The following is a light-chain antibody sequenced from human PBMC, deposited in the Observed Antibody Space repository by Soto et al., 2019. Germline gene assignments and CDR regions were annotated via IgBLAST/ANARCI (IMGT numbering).Light chain of an antibody. J-gene: IGKJ4*01. CDR2: DTS. Sequence: EIVLTQSPATLYVSPGERATLSCMASQSLSSNVAWYQQRPRQAPRLLLYDTSSRASDVPARFSGRGSGTEFTHTIASLQSEDFAIYYCQQYNHWPRMLSFGVGTKVELK. CDR1: QSLSSN. CDR3: QQYNHWPRMLS. V-gene: IGKV3-15*01.